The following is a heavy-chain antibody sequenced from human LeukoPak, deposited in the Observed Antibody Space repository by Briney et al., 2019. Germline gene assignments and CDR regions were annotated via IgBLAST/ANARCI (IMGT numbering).Heavy chain of an antibody. Sequence: ASVKVSCKASGYTFTSYGISWVRQAPGQGLEWVGWVSGYNGNTNYAQKFQGRVTMTTDTSASTVYMELSSLRSEDTAVYYCAWTYSSSSPFQHWGQGTLVTVSS. CDR2: VSGYNGNT. CDR3: AWTYSSSSPFQH. J-gene: IGHJ1*01. CDR1: GYTFTSYG. V-gene: IGHV1-18*01. D-gene: IGHD6-6*01.